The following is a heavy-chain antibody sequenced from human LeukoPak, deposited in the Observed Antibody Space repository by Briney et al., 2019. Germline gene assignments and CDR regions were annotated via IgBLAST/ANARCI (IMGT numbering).Heavy chain of an antibody. J-gene: IGHJ4*02. CDR3: ARGGRNSGSHYFESYFDL. Sequence: GGSLRLSCAASGFTVNSNYMNWVRQAPGKGLEWVSVIYSGGDTYYADSVKDRFTISRDSSRSAPYLQMNSLGADDTAVYYCARGGRNSGSHYFESYFDLWGQGTPVTVSS. V-gene: IGHV3-66*01. D-gene: IGHD3-10*01. CDR1: GFTVNSNY. CDR2: IYSGGDT.